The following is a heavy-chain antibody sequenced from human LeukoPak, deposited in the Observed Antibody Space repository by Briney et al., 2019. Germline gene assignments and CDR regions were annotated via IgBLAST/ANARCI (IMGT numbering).Heavy chain of an antibody. D-gene: IGHD3-10*01. CDR1: GFTFSSYW. V-gene: IGHV3-7*01. J-gene: IGHJ4*02. CDR3: ARDRITMVRGLIGY. CDR2: IKQDGSEK. Sequence: PGGSLRLSCAASGFTFSSYWMSWVRQAPGKGLEWVANIKQDGSEKYYVDSVKGRFTISRDNAKNSLYLQMNSLRAEDTAVYYCARDRITMVRGLIGYWGQGTLVTVSS.